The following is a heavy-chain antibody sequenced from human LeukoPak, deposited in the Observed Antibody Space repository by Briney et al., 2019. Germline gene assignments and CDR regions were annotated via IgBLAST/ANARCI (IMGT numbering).Heavy chain of an antibody. J-gene: IGHJ3*02. V-gene: IGHV4-61*01. Sequence: NPSEPLSLTCTVSGGFVSSGSYYWRWMPQPPGKGLERIGYIYYSGSTNYNPCLHIRVTISVDTPKNQCSLKRRCVTAADTVGYYCARVIEYVSAGDAFDIWGQGTVVTVSS. CDR2: IYYSGST. CDR1: GGFVSSGSYY. CDR3: ARVIEYVSAGDAFDI. D-gene: IGHD3-16*01.